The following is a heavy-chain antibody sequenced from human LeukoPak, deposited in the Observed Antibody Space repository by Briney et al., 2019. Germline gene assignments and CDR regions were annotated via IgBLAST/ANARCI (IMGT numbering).Heavy chain of an antibody. J-gene: IGHJ4*02. V-gene: IGHV3-7*01. CDR3: ASGRQLGY. CDR2: IKEDGSEK. Sequence: GSLRLSCAAPGFTFSNYWMSWVRQAPGKGLEWVANIKEDGSEKYYVDSVKGRFTISRDNARTSLYLQMNSLRAEDTAVYYCASGRQLGYWGQGTLVTVSS. D-gene: IGHD6-13*01. CDR1: GFTFSNYW.